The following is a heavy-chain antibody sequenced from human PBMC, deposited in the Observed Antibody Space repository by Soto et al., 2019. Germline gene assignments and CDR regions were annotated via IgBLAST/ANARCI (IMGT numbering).Heavy chain of an antibody. V-gene: IGHV3-7*05. J-gene: IGHJ6*02. CDR2: IKQDGSEK. CDR3: ARAPTYYYGSGRYGMDV. D-gene: IGHD3-10*01. Sequence: GGSLRLSCAASGFTFSSYWMSWVRQAPGKGLEWVANIKQDGSEKYYVDSVKGRFTISRDNAKNSLYLQMNSLRAEDTAVYYCARAPTYYYGSGRYGMDVWGQGTTVTVSS. CDR1: GFTFSSYW.